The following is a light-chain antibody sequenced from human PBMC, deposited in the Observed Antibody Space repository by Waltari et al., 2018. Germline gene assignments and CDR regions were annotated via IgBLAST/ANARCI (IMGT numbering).Light chain of an antibody. CDR3: QQSYDTLVT. Sequence: DIVLTQSPDSLAVSLGERATINCKSSQSLLYSSNNKNYLAWYQQKPGQPPKLLIYWASTRESGIPARFSGGEAGIDFTLTISSLQAEDVAVYYCQQSYDTLVTFGQGTRLEIK. CDR2: WAS. CDR1: QSLLYSSNNKNY. J-gene: IGKJ5*01. V-gene: IGKV4-1*01.